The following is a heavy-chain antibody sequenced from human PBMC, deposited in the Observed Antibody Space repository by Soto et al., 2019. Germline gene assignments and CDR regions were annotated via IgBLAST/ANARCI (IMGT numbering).Heavy chain of an antibody. Sequence: SGPTLVQPTQTLTLTCSFSGFSLSPSGVGVGWIRQPPGKALEWLALIFWDDGKRYSPSLRSRFTITKDTSNNQVVLTVTNMDPVDTATYYCAHSYWSNYFDFWGQGTLVTVSS. J-gene: IGHJ4*02. D-gene: IGHD3-10*01. CDR1: GFSLSPSGVG. CDR2: IFWDDGK. CDR3: AHSYWSNYFDF. V-gene: IGHV2-5*02.